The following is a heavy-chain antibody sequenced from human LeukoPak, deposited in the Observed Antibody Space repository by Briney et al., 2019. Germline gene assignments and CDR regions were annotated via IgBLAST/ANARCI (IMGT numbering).Heavy chain of an antibody. J-gene: IGHJ4*02. Sequence: PGGSLRLSCTASGFTFSTYWMSWVRQAPGKGLEWVANTREDESEKYYVDSVKGRFTISRDNAKNSLYLQMNSLRAEDTAVYYCAKDLAAAGTRGFDYWGQGTLVTVSS. CDR2: TREDESEK. CDR3: AKDLAAAGTRGFDY. D-gene: IGHD6-13*01. V-gene: IGHV3-7*03. CDR1: GFTFSTYW.